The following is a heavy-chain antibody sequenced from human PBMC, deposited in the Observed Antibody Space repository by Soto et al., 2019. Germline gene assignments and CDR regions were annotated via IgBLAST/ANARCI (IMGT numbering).Heavy chain of an antibody. CDR2: INGDGRST. V-gene: IGHV3-74*01. CDR1: GFTFSNYW. J-gene: IGHJ4*02. D-gene: IGHD1-1*01. Sequence: GGSLRLSCAASGFTFSNYWMHWVRQVPGKGLVWVSRINGDGRSTNYADSVKGRFTISRDNAKNTLYLQMTSLRAEDTAVYYCARGTWNFYYFDYWGLGTL. CDR3: ARGTWNFYYFDY.